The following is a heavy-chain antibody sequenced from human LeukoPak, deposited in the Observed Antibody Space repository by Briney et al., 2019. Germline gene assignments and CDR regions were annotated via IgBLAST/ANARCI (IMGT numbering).Heavy chain of an antibody. V-gene: IGHV3-7*01. J-gene: IGHJ4*02. CDR1: GFTFSGAW. CDR2: IREDGTEK. CDR3: ARHVGISF. Sequence: GGSLRLSCTASGFTFSGAWMTWVRQAPGKGLEWVANIREDGTEKNYVDSVKGRFTISGDNAKNSLFLQMSNLRDDDTAIYYCARHVGISFWGQGTLATVSS. D-gene: IGHD7-27*01.